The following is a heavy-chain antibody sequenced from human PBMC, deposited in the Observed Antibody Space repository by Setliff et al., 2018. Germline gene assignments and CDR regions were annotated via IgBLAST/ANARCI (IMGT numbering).Heavy chain of an antibody. CDR3: ARGRNIAARLLDS. CDR2: INHRGST. D-gene: IGHD6-6*01. CDR1: GGTFSDYY. V-gene: IGHV4-34*01. J-gene: IGHJ4*02. Sequence: SETLSLTCAAYGGTFSDYYWTWIRQPPGNGLEWIGEINHRGSTNYNPSLKSRATVSIDTSKDQFSLKLISMSAADTAVYYCARGRNIAARLLDSWGQGTLVTVSS.